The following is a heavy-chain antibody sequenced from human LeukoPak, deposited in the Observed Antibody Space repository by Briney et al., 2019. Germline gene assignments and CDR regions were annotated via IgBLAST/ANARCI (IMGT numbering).Heavy chain of an antibody. J-gene: IGHJ3*02. CDR3: ARAKDYYGSGSYAFDI. V-gene: IGHV3-7*03. CDR1: GFTFSSYW. D-gene: IGHD3-10*01. Sequence: GGSLRLSCAASGFTFSSYWMSWVRQAPGKGLEWVANIKQDGSEKYYVDSVKGRFTISRDNAKNSLYLQMNSLRAEDTAVYYCARAKDYYGSGSYAFDIWGKGQWSPSLQ. CDR2: IKQDGSEK.